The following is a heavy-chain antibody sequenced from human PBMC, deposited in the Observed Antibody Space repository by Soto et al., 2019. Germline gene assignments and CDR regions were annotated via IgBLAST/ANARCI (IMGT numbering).Heavy chain of an antibody. J-gene: IGHJ3*02. CDR1: GGTFSSYA. V-gene: IGHV1-69*13. CDR2: IIPIFGTA. Sequence: ASVKVSCKASGGTFSSYAISWVRQAPGQGLEWMGGIIPIFGTANYAQKFQGRVTITADESTSTAYMELSSLRSADTAVYYCASSSGWRDAFDIWGQGTMVTV. CDR3: ASSSGWRDAFDI. D-gene: IGHD6-19*01.